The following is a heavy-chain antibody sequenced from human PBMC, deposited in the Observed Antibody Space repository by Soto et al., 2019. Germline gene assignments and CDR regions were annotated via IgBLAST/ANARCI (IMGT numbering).Heavy chain of an antibody. CDR3: ARDEYIRSGPFHY. D-gene: IGHD5-12*01. CDR2: INPNSGST. J-gene: IGHJ4*02. Sequence: QVQLVQSGAEVKKPGASVKVSCKASGYTFTGYYMHWVRQAPGQGLEWMGRINPNSGSTTYAQNFQGRVTMTRDTSISTAYVELSRLRSDDTAVYYCARDEYIRSGPFHYWGEGPLVTVSS. V-gene: IGHV1-2*06. CDR1: GYTFTGYY.